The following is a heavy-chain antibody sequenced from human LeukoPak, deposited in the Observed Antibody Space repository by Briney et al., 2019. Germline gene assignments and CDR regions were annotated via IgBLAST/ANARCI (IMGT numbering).Heavy chain of an antibody. Sequence: QPGGSLRLACAASGYTFSSYAMSWVRQAPGRGLEWVSAISGSDGSTYYADSVKGRFTISRDNSKNTLYLQMNSLRAEDTAVYYCAKDHSITIFGVVIDDAFDIWGQGTMVTVSS. CDR2: ISGSDGST. J-gene: IGHJ3*02. D-gene: IGHD3-3*01. V-gene: IGHV3-23*01. CDR3: AKDHSITIFGVVIDDAFDI. CDR1: GYTFSSYA.